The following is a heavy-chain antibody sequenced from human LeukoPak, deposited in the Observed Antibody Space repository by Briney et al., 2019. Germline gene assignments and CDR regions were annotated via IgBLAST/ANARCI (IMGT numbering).Heavy chain of an antibody. V-gene: IGHV3-33*06. CDR2: IWNDGSDK. CDR1: GFTFSHYA. Sequence: GRSLRLSCTTSGFTFSHYAMHWVRQAPGKGLEWVAVIWNDGSDKYYGDSVKGRFTISRDNSRKSVYLQLSSLRVEDTAVYYCAKDAERGFDFSNSLQSWGQGTLVTVSS. J-gene: IGHJ4*02. D-gene: IGHD4-11*01. CDR3: AKDAERGFDFSNSLQS.